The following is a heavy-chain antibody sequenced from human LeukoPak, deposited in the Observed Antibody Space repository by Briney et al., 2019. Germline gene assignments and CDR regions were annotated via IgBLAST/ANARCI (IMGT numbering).Heavy chain of an antibody. CDR2: INQDGSEK. Sequence: GGSLRLSCAASGFTFSDYYMSWIRQAPGKGLEWVANINQDGSEKYYVDSVKGRFTISRDNARNSLYLQMNSLRTEDTSVYYCAPHCSSASCPDYWGQGTLVTVSS. V-gene: IGHV3-7*01. CDR1: GFTFSDYY. CDR3: APHCSSASCPDY. D-gene: IGHD2-2*01. J-gene: IGHJ4*02.